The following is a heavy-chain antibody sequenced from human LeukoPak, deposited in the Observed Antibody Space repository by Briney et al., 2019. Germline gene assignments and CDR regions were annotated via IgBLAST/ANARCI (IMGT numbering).Heavy chain of an antibody. V-gene: IGHV3-23*01. D-gene: IGHD1-26*01. CDR1: GFTFSSYA. CDR2: INGSGGST. Sequence: GGSLRLPCAASGFTFSSYAMSWVRQAPGKGLEWVSDINGSGGSTYYADSVKGRFTISRDNSKNTLYLQMNSLRADDTAVYYCAKKYSTGLDPWGQGTLVTVSS. J-gene: IGHJ5*02. CDR3: AKKYSTGLDP.